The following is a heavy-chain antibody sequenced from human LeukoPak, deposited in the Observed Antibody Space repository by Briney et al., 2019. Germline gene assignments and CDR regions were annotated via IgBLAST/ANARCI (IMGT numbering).Heavy chain of an antibody. V-gene: IGHV3-7*04. D-gene: IGHD2-15*01. CDR3: ARGDKFSGDY. J-gene: IGHJ4*02. CDR2: INQDGGEK. Sequence: PGGSLRLSCAASGFTFSTYWMSWVRQAPGKGLEWVANINQDGGEKYYVDSVRGRFTISRDNAKNSLYLQMNSLRAEDTAVYYCARGDKFSGDYWGQGTLVTVSS. CDR1: GFTFSTYW.